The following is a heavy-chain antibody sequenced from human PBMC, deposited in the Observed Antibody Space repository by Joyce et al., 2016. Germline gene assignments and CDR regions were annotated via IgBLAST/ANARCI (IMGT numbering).Heavy chain of an antibody. D-gene: IGHD3-10*01. Sequence: EVQLVESGGGLVKPGGSLRLSCAASGFTVRSQSMNWVRQAPGKGLEWVSLISSSGNSVYYAESLKGRFSVSRDNAKNSLYLQMNSLRVEDTAVYYCATGLLVQETQILAFDIWGQGTMVTVSS. CDR2: ISSSGNSV. CDR3: ATGLLVQETQILAFDI. CDR1: GFTVRSQS. V-gene: IGHV3-21*01. J-gene: IGHJ3*02.